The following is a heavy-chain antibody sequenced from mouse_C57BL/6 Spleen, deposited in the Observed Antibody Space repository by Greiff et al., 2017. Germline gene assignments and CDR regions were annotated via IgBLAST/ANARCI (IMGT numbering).Heavy chain of an antibody. CDR2: IWGDGST. D-gene: IGHD2-4*01. J-gene: IGHJ1*02. CDR1: GFSLTSYG. CDR3: ATTTITTPLSYFDV. V-gene: IGHV2-3*01. Sequence: VQLKESGPGRGASSQSLSSSCTVSGFSLTSYGVSWVRQPPGKGLEWLGVIWGDGSTNYHSALISRLSIIKDNSKSQVFLKLNSLQTDDTATYYCATTTITTPLSYFDVWRTGTPVTVPS.